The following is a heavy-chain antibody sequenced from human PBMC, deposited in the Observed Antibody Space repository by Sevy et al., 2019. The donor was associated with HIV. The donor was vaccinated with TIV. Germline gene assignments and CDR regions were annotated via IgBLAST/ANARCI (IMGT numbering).Heavy chain of an antibody. CDR2: IIPIFGTA. Sequence: ASVKVSCKASGGTFSSYAISWVRQAPGQGLEWMGGIIPIFGTANYAQKFQGRVTITADESTSTAYMELSSLRSEDTAVYYCARGNTSSIAARIGALYYYYGMDVWGQGTTVTVSS. D-gene: IGHD6-6*01. CDR1: GGTFSSYA. J-gene: IGHJ6*02. V-gene: IGHV1-69*13. CDR3: ARGNTSSIAARIGALYYYYGMDV.